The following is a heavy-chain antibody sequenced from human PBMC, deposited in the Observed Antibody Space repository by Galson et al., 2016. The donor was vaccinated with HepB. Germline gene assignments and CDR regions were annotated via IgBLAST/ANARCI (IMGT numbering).Heavy chain of an antibody. CDR3: ATGPHSGTYFLLAY. CDR1: GYTFTRYA. Sequence: SVKVSCKASGYTFTRYAMHWVRQAPGQRLEWMGWINAGNGNTNYAQKFQGRVTITADDSTVAVYMQLSSLGSDDTAVYYCATGPHSGTYFLLAYWGQGTLVTVSS. CDR2: INAGNGNT. V-gene: IGHV1-3*01. D-gene: IGHD1-26*01. J-gene: IGHJ4*02.